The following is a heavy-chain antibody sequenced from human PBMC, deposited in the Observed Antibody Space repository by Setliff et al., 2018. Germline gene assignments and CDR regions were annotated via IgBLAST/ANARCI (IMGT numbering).Heavy chain of an antibody. Sequence: PSETLSLTCTVSGGSVSPYFWSWIRQPPGKGLEWIGYIYHNGNTNFNPSLKSRVNMSVDTSNNQFSLKLHSVTAADTAVYYCARHLWGRWMAASSDYFDYWGQGSLVTVSS. CDR3: ARHLWGRWMAASSDYFDY. V-gene: IGHV4-59*08. D-gene: IGHD3-10*01. J-gene: IGHJ4*02. CDR1: GGSVSPYF. CDR2: IYHNGNT.